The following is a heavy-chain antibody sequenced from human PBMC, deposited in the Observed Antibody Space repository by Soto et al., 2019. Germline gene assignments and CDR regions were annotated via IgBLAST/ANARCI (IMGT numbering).Heavy chain of an antibody. Sequence: EVQLVESGGGLVQPGGSLRLSCAASGFTFSSYWMTWVRQAPGKGLEWVANIKQDGSAKYYVDSVKGRFTISRDNAKNSLYLQMTSLRAEDTAVYSCASYDSSGYYIGDWAQGTLVTVSS. D-gene: IGHD3-22*01. J-gene: IGHJ4*02. CDR2: IKQDGSAK. V-gene: IGHV3-7*02. CDR1: GFTFSSYW. CDR3: ASYDSSGYYIGD.